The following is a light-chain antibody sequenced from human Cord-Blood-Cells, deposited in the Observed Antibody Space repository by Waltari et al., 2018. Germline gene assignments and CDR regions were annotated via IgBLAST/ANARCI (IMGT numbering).Light chain of an antibody. CDR2: GAS. CDR3: QQYNNWPYT. J-gene: IGKJ2*01. Sequence: EIVMTQSPATLSVSPGERANLSCRASQSVSSNLAWYQQKPGQAPRLLINGASTRATGIPARFSGSGSGTEFTLTISSLQSEDFAVYYCQQYNNWPYTFGQGTKLEIK. CDR1: QSVSSN. V-gene: IGKV3-15*01.